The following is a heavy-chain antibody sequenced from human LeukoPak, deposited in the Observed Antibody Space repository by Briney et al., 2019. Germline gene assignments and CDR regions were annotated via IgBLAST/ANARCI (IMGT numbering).Heavy chain of an antibody. D-gene: IGHD3-22*01. CDR1: GGTFSSYA. V-gene: IGHV1-69*05. J-gene: IGHJ4*02. CDR3: AIRSYYDSSGYYLGGNFDY. Sequence: SVKVSCKASGGTFSSYAISWVRQAPGQGLEWMGGIIPIFGTANYAQKFQGRVTITTDESTSTAYMELSSLRSEDTAVYYCAIRSYYDSSGYYLGGNFDYWGQGTLVTVSS. CDR2: IIPIFGTA.